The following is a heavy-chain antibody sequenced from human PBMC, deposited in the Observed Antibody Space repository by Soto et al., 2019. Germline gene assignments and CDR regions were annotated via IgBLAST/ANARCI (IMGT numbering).Heavy chain of an antibody. CDR2: IYYSGST. CDR1: GGSISSGDYY. V-gene: IGHV4-30-4*01. CDR3: ARGAPYSSSWYYFGY. D-gene: IGHD6-13*01. Sequence: PSETLSLTWTVSGGSISSGDYYWSWIRQPPGKGLEWIGYIYYSGSTYYNPSLKSRVTISVDTSKNQFSLKLSSVTAADTAVYYCARGAPYSSSWYYFGYCRQVTLVTASS. J-gene: IGHJ4*02.